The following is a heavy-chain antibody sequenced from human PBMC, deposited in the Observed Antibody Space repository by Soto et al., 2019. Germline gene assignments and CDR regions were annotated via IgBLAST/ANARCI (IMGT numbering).Heavy chain of an antibody. CDR1: GFSLSTSGVG. D-gene: IGHD2-21*02. Sequence: QITLKESGPTLVKPTQTLTLTCTFSGFSLSTSGVGVGWIRQPPGKALEWLALIYWDDDKRYSPSLKSRLTITKDTAKNQVVLTMTNMDPVDTATYYCAHSTEVPDDYYYGMDVWGQGTTVTVSS. CDR2: IYWDDDK. J-gene: IGHJ6*02. CDR3: AHSTEVPDDYYYGMDV. V-gene: IGHV2-5*02.